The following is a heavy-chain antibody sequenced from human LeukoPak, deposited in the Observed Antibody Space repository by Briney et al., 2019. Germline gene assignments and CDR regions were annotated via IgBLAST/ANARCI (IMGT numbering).Heavy chain of an antibody. CDR3: ARDNYVWGSYRYSFDY. D-gene: IGHD3-16*02. Sequence: GASVKVSCKASGYTFTGYYMHWVRRAPGQGLEWMGWINPNSGGTNYAQKFQGWVTMTRDTSISTAYMELSRLRSDDTAVYYCARDNYVWGSYRYSFDYWGQGTLVTVSS. CDR1: GYTFTGYY. CDR2: INPNSGGT. V-gene: IGHV1-2*04. J-gene: IGHJ4*02.